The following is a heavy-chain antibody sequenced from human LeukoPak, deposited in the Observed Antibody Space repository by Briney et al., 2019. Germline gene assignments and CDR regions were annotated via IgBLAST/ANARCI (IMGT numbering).Heavy chain of an antibody. CDR2: IVPILGIA. CDR1: GGTFSSYA. Sequence: GASVKVSCKASGGTFSSYAISWLRQAPGQGLEWMGRIVPILGIANYAQKFQGRVTITADKSTSTAYMELSSLRSEDTAVYYCARVPGFDSSYYFVNSASMDVWGQGTTVTVSS. J-gene: IGHJ6*02. CDR3: ARVPGFDSSYYFVNSASMDV. D-gene: IGHD3-22*01. V-gene: IGHV1-69*04.